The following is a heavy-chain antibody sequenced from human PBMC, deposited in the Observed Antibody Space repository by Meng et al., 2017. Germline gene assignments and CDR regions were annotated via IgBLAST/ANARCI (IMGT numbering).Heavy chain of an antibody. CDR1: GGSFSGYY. Sequence: QVQLPQWGAGLFKPSETLSLTCAVYGGSFSGYYWSWIRQPPGKGLEWIGEINHSGSTNYNPSLKSRVTISVDTSKNQFSLKLSSVTAADTAVYYCARARRAGSVVTAIRNWGQGTLVTVSS. V-gene: IGHV4-34*01. D-gene: IGHD2-21*02. CDR3: ARARRAGSVVTAIRN. CDR2: INHSGST. J-gene: IGHJ1*01.